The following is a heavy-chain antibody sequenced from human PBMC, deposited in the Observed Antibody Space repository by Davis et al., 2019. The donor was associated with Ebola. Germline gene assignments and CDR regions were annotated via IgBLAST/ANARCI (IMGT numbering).Heavy chain of an antibody. CDR1: GFTFSSYS. CDR3: ARDNRITMVQENDY. Sequence: PGGSLRLSCAASGFTFSSYSMNWVRQAPGKGLEWVSSISSSSSYIYYADSVKGRFTISRDNAKNSLYLQMNSLRAEDTAVYYCARDNRITMVQENDYWGQGTLVTVSS. CDR2: ISSSSSYI. D-gene: IGHD3-10*01. V-gene: IGHV3-21*01. J-gene: IGHJ4*02.